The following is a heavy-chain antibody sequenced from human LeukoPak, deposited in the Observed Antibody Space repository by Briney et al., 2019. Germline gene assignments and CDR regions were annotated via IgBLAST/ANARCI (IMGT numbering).Heavy chain of an antibody. J-gene: IGHJ4*02. CDR3: AKGNYDFWSGYPGLSYFDN. CDR2: ISGSGGST. Sequence: GGSLRLSCAASGFTFSSYAMSWVRQAPGKGLEWVSAISGSGGSTYYADSVKGRFTISRDNSKNTLYLQMNSLRAGDTAVYYCAKGNYDFWSGYPGLSYFDNWGQGTLVTVSS. V-gene: IGHV3-23*01. CDR1: GFTFSSYA. D-gene: IGHD3-3*01.